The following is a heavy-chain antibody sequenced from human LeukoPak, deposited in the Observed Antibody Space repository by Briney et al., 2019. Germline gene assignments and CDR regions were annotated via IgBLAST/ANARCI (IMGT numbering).Heavy chain of an antibody. CDR2: IYYSGST. CDR3: ASGDSSGYYYTLDY. Sequence: SETLSLTCTVSGGSISSSSYYWGWIRQPPGKGLAWIGSIYYSGSTYYNPSLKSRVTISVDTSKNQFSLKLGSVTAADTAVYYCASGDSSGYYYTLDYWGQGTLVTVSS. V-gene: IGHV4-39*01. J-gene: IGHJ4*02. D-gene: IGHD3-22*01. CDR1: GGSISSSSYY.